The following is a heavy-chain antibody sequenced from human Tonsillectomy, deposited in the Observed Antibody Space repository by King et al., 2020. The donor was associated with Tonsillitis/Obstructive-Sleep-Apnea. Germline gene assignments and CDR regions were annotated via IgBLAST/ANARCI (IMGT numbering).Heavy chain of an antibody. CDR2: IYPGDSDI. CDR3: ARRGYYGSGTSRVYAFDI. V-gene: IGHV5-51*01. D-gene: IGHD3-10*01. CDR1: AYNFPKYW. J-gene: IGHJ3*02. Sequence: VQLVESAEEVKKPGESLKISCKGSAYNFPKYWIGWVRQMPGKGLEWMGIIYPGDSDIRYSPSFQDQVTISADKSISTAYVQWSSLKASDTAMYYCARRGYYGSGTSRVYAFDIWGQGTMVTVSS.